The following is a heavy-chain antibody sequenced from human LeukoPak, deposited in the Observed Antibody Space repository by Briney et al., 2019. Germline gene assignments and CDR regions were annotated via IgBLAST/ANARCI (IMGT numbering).Heavy chain of an antibody. CDR3: ARSRSGYYGDVDY. V-gene: IGHV4-34*01. Sequence: SETLSLTCAVYGGSFSGYYWSWIRQPPGKGLEWIGEINHSGSTNYNPSLKSRVTISVDTSKNQFSLKLSSVTAADTAVYYCARSRSGYYGDVDYWGQGTLVTVSS. CDR1: GGSFSGYY. J-gene: IGHJ4*02. D-gene: IGHD3-3*01. CDR2: INHSGST.